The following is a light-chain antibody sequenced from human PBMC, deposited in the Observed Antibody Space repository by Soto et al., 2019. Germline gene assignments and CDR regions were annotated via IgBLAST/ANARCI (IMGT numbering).Light chain of an antibody. Sequence: DIQMTQSPSSLSASVGDRVTITCRASQSISSYLTWYQQKPGKAPKLLIYAASSLQSGVPSRFSGSGSVTDSTLTISSLQPEDFATYYCQQSYSTPWTFGQGTKVEIK. CDR3: QQSYSTPWT. V-gene: IGKV1-39*01. CDR2: AAS. CDR1: QSISSY. J-gene: IGKJ1*01.